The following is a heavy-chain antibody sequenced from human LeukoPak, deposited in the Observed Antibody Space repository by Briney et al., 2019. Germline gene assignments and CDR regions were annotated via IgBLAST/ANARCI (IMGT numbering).Heavy chain of an antibody. V-gene: IGHV1-69*05. Sequence: SVKVSCKASGGTFSSYAISWVRQAPGQGLEWMGGIIPIFGTPNYAQKFQGRVTITTDESTSTAYMELSSLRSEDTAMYYCARDLPDFSLRISSGGFDIWGQGTMVTVSS. CDR1: GGTFSSYA. CDR3: ARDLPDFSLRISSGGFDI. CDR2: IIPIFGTP. D-gene: IGHD4-23*01. J-gene: IGHJ3*02.